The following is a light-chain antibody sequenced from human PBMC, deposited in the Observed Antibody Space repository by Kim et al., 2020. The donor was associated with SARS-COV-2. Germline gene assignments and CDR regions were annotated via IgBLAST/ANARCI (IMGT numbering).Light chain of an antibody. J-gene: IGLJ2*01. CDR3: QACDSRSAHV. CDR1: KLGDKY. CDR2: QDN. V-gene: IGLV3-1*01. Sequence: VTPGQTATSTCSGDKLGDKYSYWYQQKPVQSPVLVMYQDNKRPSGLPDRFPCSRSGNIVTLTIKGTQAIDEADHYCQACDSRSAHVFGGGTQLTVL.